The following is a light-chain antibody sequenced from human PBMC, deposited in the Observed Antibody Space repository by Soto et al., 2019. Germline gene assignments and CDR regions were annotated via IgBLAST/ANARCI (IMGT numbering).Light chain of an antibody. CDR2: DAS. CDR3: QQYDGH. Sequence: DIRLTQSPSTVSASVGDRVTITCRASQSINTWLAWYQQKPGKAPRVLIYDASSLQSGVPSRFSGSGSETEFTLTISSLEPDDFATYYCQQYDGHFGQGTKLEIK. V-gene: IGKV1-5*01. CDR1: QSINTW. J-gene: IGKJ2*01.